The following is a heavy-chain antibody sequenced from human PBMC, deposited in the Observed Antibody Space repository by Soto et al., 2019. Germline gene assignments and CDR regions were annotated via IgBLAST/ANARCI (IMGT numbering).Heavy chain of an antibody. V-gene: IGHV3-23*01. J-gene: IGHJ4*02. CDR3: AEYPTYTYYYDSSGYYYWAPTYYFDY. CDR2: ISGSGGST. CDR1: GFTFSSYA. Sequence: PGGSLRLSCAASGFTFSSYAMSWVRQAPGKGLEWVSAISGSGGSTYYADSVKGRFTISRDNSKNTLYLQMNSLRAEDTAVYYCAEYPTYTYYYDSSGYYYWAPTYYFDYWGQGTLVTVSS. D-gene: IGHD3-22*01.